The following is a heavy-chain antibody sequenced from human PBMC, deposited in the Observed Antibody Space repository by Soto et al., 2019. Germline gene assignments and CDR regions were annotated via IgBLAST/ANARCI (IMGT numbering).Heavy chain of an antibody. CDR2: ISSNGAGT. D-gene: IGHD6-6*01. CDR1: GFTLSGYA. J-gene: IGHJ6*03. Sequence: EVQLAESGGGLAQPGGSLRLSCAASGFTLSGYAMDWVRQAPGKGLEYVSGISSNGAGTYYANSVQGRFTISRDNSKNTVYLQMGSLRPEDMAVYYCARRARQDFYYMDVWGKGTTVTVSS. V-gene: IGHV3-64*01. CDR3: ARRARQDFYYMDV.